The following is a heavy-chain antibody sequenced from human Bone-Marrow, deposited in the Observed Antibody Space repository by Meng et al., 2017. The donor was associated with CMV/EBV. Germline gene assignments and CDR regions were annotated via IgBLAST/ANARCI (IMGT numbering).Heavy chain of an antibody. J-gene: IGHJ5*02. Sequence: QVQRVQSGVEVKKPGASGKVSCKASGYTFTGYYMHWVRQAPGQGLEWMGWINPNSGGTNYAQKFQGRVTMARDTSISTAYMELSRLRSDDPAVYYCARESITMVRGVSWFDPWGQGTLVTASS. V-gene: IGHV1-2*02. CDR1: GYTFTGYY. CDR2: INPNSGGT. CDR3: ARESITMVRGVSWFDP. D-gene: IGHD3-10*01.